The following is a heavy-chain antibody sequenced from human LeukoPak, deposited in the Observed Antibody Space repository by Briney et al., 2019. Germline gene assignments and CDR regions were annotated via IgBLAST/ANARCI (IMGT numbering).Heavy chain of an antibody. V-gene: IGHV3-23*01. CDR2: ISSSGGNA. Sequence: GGSLRLSCAASGFTFSCYAMTWVRQAPGKGLEWVSAISSSGGNAYYADSVKGRFTISRDNSKNTLYLQMNSLRAEDTAVYYCADYGSGSYCFDYWGQGTLVTVSS. D-gene: IGHD3-10*01. CDR3: ADYGSGSYCFDY. CDR1: GFTFSCYA. J-gene: IGHJ4*02.